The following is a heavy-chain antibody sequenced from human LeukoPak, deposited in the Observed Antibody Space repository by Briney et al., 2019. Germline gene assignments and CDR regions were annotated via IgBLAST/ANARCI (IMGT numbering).Heavy chain of an antibody. Sequence: SQTLSLTCTVSGGSISSGGYYWSWIRQHPGKGLEWIGYIYYSGSTYYNPSLKSRVTISVDTSKNQFSLKLSSVTAADTAVYYCARGSSGSSSWLRNNWFDPWGQGTLVTVSS. CDR3: ARGSSGSSSWLRNNWFDP. V-gene: IGHV4-31*03. D-gene: IGHD6-13*01. CDR1: GGSISSGGYY. J-gene: IGHJ5*02. CDR2: IYYSGST.